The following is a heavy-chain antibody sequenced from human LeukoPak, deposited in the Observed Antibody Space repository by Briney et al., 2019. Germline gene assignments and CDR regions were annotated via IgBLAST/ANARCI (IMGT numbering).Heavy chain of an antibody. Sequence: GGSLRLSCAASGFTFSDYWMTWVRKAPGKGLEWVSGISWNSGSIGYADSVKGRFTISRDNAKNSLYLQMNSLRAEDMALYYCAKDISGTTSNYFDYWGQGTLVTVSS. D-gene: IGHD1-7*01. CDR3: AKDISGTTSNYFDY. CDR1: GFTFSDYW. CDR2: ISWNSGSI. J-gene: IGHJ4*02. V-gene: IGHV3-9*03.